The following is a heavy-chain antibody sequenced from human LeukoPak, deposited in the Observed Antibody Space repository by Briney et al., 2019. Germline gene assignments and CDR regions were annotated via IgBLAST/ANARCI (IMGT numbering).Heavy chain of an antibody. D-gene: IGHD2-15*01. CDR3: ARVSLGYCSGGTCYFQDH. CDR2: MNTNSGNT. V-gene: IGHV1-8*01. CDR1: GYTFTNYD. J-gene: IGHJ4*02. Sequence: ASVKVSCKASGYTFTNYDINWVRRATGQGLEWMGWMNTNSGNTGYAQKFQGRVTMTRSTSISTAYMELSSLTSEDTAVYYCARVSLGYCSGGTCYFQDHWGQGTLVTVSS.